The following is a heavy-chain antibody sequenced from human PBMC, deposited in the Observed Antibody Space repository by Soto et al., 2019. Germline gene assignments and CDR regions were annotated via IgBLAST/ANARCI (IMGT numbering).Heavy chain of an antibody. V-gene: IGHV3-30-3*01. Sequence: QVQLVESGGGVVQPGRSLRLSCAASGFTFSSYAMHWVRQAPGKGLEWVAVISYDGSNKYYADSVKGRFTISRDNSKNTLYLQMNSLRAEDTAVYYCARDLQDIVVVVAARASGYYYGMDVWGQGTTVTVSS. D-gene: IGHD2-15*01. J-gene: IGHJ6*02. CDR1: GFTFSSYA. CDR3: ARDLQDIVVVVAARASGYYYGMDV. CDR2: ISYDGSNK.